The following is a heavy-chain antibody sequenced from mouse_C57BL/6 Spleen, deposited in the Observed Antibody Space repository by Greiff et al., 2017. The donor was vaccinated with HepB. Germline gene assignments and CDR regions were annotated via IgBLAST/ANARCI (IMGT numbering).Heavy chain of an antibody. J-gene: IGHJ3*01. Sequence: VQLQQSGAELVRPGASVTLSCKASGYTFTDYEMHWVKQTPVHGLEWIGAIDPETGGTAYNQKFKGKAILTADKSSSTAYMELRSLTSDDSAVYYCTRGDDYGSSPGFAYWGQGTLVTVSA. D-gene: IGHD1-1*01. CDR1: GYTFTDYE. V-gene: IGHV1-15*01. CDR2: IDPETGGT. CDR3: TRGDDYGSSPGFAY.